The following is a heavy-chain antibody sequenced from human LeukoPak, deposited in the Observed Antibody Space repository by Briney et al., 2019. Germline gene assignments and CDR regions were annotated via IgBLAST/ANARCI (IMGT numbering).Heavy chain of an antibody. CDR3: AKGWDLLTGYYKGFDY. V-gene: IGHV3-9*01. CDR1: GFIFDNYA. J-gene: IGHJ4*02. CDR2: ITWNSDKI. D-gene: IGHD3-9*01. Sequence: PGRSLRLSCAASGFIFDNYAMYWVRQAPGKGLEWVSSITWNSDKIKYADSVRGRFTISRDNAKNSPYLQMDSLKAEDTAFYYCAKGWDLLTGYYKGFDYWGQGTLVTVSS.